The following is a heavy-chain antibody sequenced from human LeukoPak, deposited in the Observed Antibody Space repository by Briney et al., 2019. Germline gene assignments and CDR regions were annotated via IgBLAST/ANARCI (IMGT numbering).Heavy chain of an antibody. CDR2: ISAYNGNT. Sequence: ASVKVSCKASGYTFTSYDISWVRQAPGQGLEWMGWISAYNGNTNYAQKLQGRVTMTTDTSTSTAYMELRSLRSDDTAVYYCARPPGLEDGDYYGYWGQGTLVTVSS. V-gene: IGHV1-18*01. J-gene: IGHJ4*02. CDR1: GYTFTSYD. D-gene: IGHD3-3*01. CDR3: ARPPGLEDGDYYGY.